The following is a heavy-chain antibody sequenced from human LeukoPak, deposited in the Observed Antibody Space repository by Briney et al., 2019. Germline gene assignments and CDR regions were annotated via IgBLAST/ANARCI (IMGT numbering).Heavy chain of an antibody. CDR3: ARGSMITFGGVIVPFDY. J-gene: IGHJ4*02. Sequence: KPSETLSLTCTVSGGSISSYYWSWIRQPPGKGLEWIGYIYYSGSTNYNPSLKSRVTISVDTSKNQFSLKRSSVTAADTAVYYCARGSMITFGGVIVPFDYWGQGTLVTVSS. D-gene: IGHD3-16*02. CDR2: IYYSGST. CDR1: GGSISSYY. V-gene: IGHV4-59*01.